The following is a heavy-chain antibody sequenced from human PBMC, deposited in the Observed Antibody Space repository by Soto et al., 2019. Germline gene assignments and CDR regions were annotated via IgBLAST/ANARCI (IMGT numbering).Heavy chain of an antibody. CDR3: ARSVSGTGTEFDP. Sequence: SQTLSLTCVISGDSLSRSIAVWNWMRQSPSRGLEWLGSTYCTAQWNNYYAVSVKSRITINADTSKNQISLQLNSVTPEDTAVYYCARSVSGTGTEFDPWGQGTPVTVSS. D-gene: IGHD6-19*01. CDR2: TYCTAQWNN. J-gene: IGHJ5*02. CDR1: GDSLSRSIAV. V-gene: IGHV6-1*01.